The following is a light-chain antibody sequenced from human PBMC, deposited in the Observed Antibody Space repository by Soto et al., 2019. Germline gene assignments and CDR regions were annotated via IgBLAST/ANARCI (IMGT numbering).Light chain of an antibody. CDR3: QQYHNWPPLT. CDR2: GAS. Sequence: DIQMTQSPSTLSASVGDRVTITCRASQNIRSWVAWYQQKPGKAPRLLIYGASTRATGIPARFSGGGSETEFTLTISSLQSEDFAVYYCQQYHNWPPLTFGGGTKVEIK. V-gene: IGKV1-5*01. J-gene: IGKJ4*01. CDR1: QNIRSW.